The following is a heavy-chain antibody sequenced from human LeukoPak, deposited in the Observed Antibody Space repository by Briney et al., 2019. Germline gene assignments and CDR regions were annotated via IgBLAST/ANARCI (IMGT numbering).Heavy chain of an antibody. V-gene: IGHV3-30*19. CDR1: GFTFSSYG. J-gene: IGHJ4*02. CDR3: ARLPLWRLRGSIDY. CDR2: ISYDGSNK. Sequence: GGSLRLSCAASGFTFSSYGMHWVRQAPGKGLEWVAVISYDGSNKYYADSVKGRFTISRDNSKNTLYLQMNSLRAEDTAVYYCARLPLWRLRGSIDYWGQGTLVTVSS. D-gene: IGHD6-25*01.